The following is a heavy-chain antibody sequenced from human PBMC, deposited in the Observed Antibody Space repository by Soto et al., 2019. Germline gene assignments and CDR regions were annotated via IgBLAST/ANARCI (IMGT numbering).Heavy chain of an antibody. Sequence: VQLEDSGGGVVQPGKSLRLSCVVSGLAFSAYHMYWVRQAPGKGLEWLSVISYDAREQFYADSVRGRFPISRDNSRDTFFLPMSNLRVEDTAVYYCAKGPYSSGRYGFDHWGQGTLVIVSS. CDR2: ISYDAREQ. D-gene: IGHD6-19*01. CDR3: AKGPYSSGRYGFDH. CDR1: GLAFSAYH. J-gene: IGHJ4*02. V-gene: IGHV3-30*18.